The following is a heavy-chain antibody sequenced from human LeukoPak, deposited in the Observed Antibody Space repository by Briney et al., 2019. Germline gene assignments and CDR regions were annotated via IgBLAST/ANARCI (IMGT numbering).Heavy chain of an antibody. D-gene: IGHD1/OR15-1a*01. V-gene: IGHV3-23*01. J-gene: IGHJ1*01. CDR3: AKDTGPWQTSQGYFQH. Sequence: PGGSLRLSCAASGFTFSSYAMSWVRQAPGKGLEWVSAISGSGGSTYYADSVKGRFTISRDNSKNTLYLQMNSLRAEDTAVYYCAKDTGPWQTSQGYFQHWGQGTLVTVSS. CDR2: ISGSGGST. CDR1: GFTFSSYA.